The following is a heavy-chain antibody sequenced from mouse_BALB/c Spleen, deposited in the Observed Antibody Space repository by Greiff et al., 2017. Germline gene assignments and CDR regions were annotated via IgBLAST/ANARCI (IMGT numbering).Heavy chain of an antibody. Sequence: QVQLQQSGAELMKPGASVKISCKASGYAFTNYWLGWVKQRPGHGLEWIGDIYPGSGNTYYNEKFKGKATLTADKSSSTAYMQLSSLTSEDSAVYVCARWQDYESLAYWGQGTLVTVSA. CDR2: IYPGSGNT. CDR3: ARWQDYESLAY. J-gene: IGHJ3*01. V-gene: IGHV1-63*01. D-gene: IGHD2-4*01. CDR1: GYAFTNYW.